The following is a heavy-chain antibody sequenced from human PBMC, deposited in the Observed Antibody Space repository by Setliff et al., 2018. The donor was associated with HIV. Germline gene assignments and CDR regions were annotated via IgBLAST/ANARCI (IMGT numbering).Heavy chain of an antibody. CDR2: IYYTGSP. D-gene: IGHD6-6*01. Sequence: KTSETLSLTCTVSGGSIDSTSYYWGWIRQPPGKGLEWIGSIYYTGSPFYNPSLKSRVTISVDTSNNQFSLKLSSVTAADTAVHYCARGGGTSSPIDYHYYIDVWGKGTTVTVSS. J-gene: IGHJ6*03. CDR3: ARGGGTSSPIDYHYYIDV. CDR1: GGSIDSTSYY. V-gene: IGHV4-39*01.